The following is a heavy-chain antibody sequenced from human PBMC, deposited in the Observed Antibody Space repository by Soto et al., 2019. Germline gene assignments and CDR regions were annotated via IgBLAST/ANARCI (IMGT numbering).Heavy chain of an antibody. V-gene: IGHV1-69*02. Sequence: ASVKVSCKASGGSFTTFIVTWVRQAPGQGLEWMGRIIPVLGVEYYAQKFQGRVTITADKSTNTAYMELSSLRSEDTAVYYCAKYPTPGCATPSYYGMDVWGLGTTVTVSS. CDR3: AKYPTPGCATPSYYGMDV. J-gene: IGHJ6*02. CDR1: GGSFTTFI. D-gene: IGHD2-15*01. CDR2: IIPVLGVE.